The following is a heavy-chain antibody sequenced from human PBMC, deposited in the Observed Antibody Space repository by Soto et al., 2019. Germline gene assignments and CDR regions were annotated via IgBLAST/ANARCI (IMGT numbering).Heavy chain of an antibody. D-gene: IGHD5-18*01. CDR3: ARERSYGLDY. J-gene: IGHJ4*02. CDR2: LNTNSGNT. V-gene: IGHV1-8*01. Sequence: QVQLVQSGAEVKKPGASVKVSCKASGYTFTSYDINWVRQATGQGLEWMGCLNTNSGNTVYSQKFQGRVTMTRNTSISTAYMELSSLRYEDTAVYYCARERSYGLDYWGQGTMVTVSS. CDR1: GYTFTSYD.